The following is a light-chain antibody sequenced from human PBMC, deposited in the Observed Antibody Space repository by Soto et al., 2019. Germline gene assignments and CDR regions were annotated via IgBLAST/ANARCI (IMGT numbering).Light chain of an antibody. CDR1: SSDVGGYNY. J-gene: IGLJ1*01. Sequence: QSVLTQPPSVSGSPGQSITISCTGTSSDVGGYNYVSWYQQHPGKAPKLMIYDVSNRPSGVSNRFSGSMSGNTASLTISGLQAEDEADYYCSSYTSSSTRVFGTGTKLTVL. V-gene: IGLV2-14*03. CDR2: DVS. CDR3: SSYTSSSTRV.